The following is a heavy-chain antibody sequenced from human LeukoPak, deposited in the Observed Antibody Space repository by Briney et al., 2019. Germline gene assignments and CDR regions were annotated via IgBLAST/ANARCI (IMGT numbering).Heavy chain of an antibody. CDR1: GYTFSNFG. CDR3: VRDLGSGWYEALQY. Sequence: ASVKVSCKASGYTFSNFGITWVRQAPGQGLEWVGWISDDNGRTEYEKKVQGRVAMTTDASTNTVYMDLRSLTSDDTAVYYCVRDLGSGWYEALQYWGQGTVVTVSS. J-gene: IGHJ4*02. D-gene: IGHD6-19*01. CDR2: ISDDNGRT. V-gene: IGHV1-18*01.